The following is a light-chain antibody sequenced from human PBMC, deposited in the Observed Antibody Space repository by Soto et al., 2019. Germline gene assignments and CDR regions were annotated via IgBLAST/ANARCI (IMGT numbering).Light chain of an antibody. CDR2: DAS. J-gene: IGKJ1*01. Sequence: ETVLTQSPGTLSLSPGERATLSCRASQSVSSSYLAWYQQKPGQDPRLLIYDASSRATGIPDRFSGSGSGTDFTITISILEPEDFAVYYCQQYVRSPPSWTFGQGTKVEIK. CDR1: QSVSSSY. V-gene: IGKV3-20*01. CDR3: QQYVRSPPSWT.